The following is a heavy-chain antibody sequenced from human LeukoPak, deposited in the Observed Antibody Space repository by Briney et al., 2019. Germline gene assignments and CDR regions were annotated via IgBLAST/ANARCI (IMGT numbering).Heavy chain of an antibody. CDR3: ARRREPGYCDY. D-gene: IGHD1-26*01. J-gene: IGHJ4*02. CDR2: TYYRSKWYN. CDR1: GDSVSSDSVA. Sequence: SQTLSLTCVISGDSVSSDSVAWNWIRQSPSRGLEWLGRTYYRSKWYNDYAVSVRSRITINPDTSKNQFSLQLSSVTPEDTAVYYCARRREPGYCDYWGQGTLVTVAS. V-gene: IGHV6-1*01.